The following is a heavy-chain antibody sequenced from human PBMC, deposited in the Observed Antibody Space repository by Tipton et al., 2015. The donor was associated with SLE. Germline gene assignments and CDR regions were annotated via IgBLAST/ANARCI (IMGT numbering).Heavy chain of an antibody. J-gene: IGHJ6*03. D-gene: IGHD1-26*01. CDR1: GGSFSGYY. CDR2: INHSGST. Sequence: TLSLTCAVYGGSFSGYYWSWIRQPPGKGLEWIGEINHSGSTNYNPSLKSRVTISVDTSKNQFSLKLSSVTAADTAVYYCAGRGAWDMDGWGKGSEVTV. V-gene: IGHV4-34*01. CDR3: AGRGAWDMDG.